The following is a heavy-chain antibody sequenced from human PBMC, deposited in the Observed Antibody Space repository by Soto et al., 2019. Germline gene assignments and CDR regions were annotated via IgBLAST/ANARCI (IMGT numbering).Heavy chain of an antibody. V-gene: IGHV4-34*01. Sequence: SETLSLTCAVYGGSFSGYYWSWIRQPPGKGLEWIGEINHSGSTNYNPSLKSRVTISVDTSKNQFSLKLSSVTAADMAVYYCARGRLDSNYGRYYGMDVWGQGTTVTVSS. CDR1: GGSFSGYY. D-gene: IGHD4-4*01. CDR3: ARGRLDSNYGRYYGMDV. CDR2: INHSGST. J-gene: IGHJ6*02.